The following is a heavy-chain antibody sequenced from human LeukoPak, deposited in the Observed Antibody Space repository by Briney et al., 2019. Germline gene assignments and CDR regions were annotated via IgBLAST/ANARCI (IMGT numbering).Heavy chain of an antibody. D-gene: IGHD4-11*01. V-gene: IGHV3-33*06. J-gene: IGHJ6*03. CDR2: IWYDGSNK. CDR1: GFTFSSYG. Sequence: GGSLRLSCAASGFTFSSYGMHWVRQAPGKGLEWVAVIWYDGSNKYYASSVKGRFTISRDNSKNTLYLQMNSLRAEDTPVYCCAKDGYSNYYYYYYYYMDVWGKGATVTVSS. CDR3: AKDGYSNYYYYYYYYMDV.